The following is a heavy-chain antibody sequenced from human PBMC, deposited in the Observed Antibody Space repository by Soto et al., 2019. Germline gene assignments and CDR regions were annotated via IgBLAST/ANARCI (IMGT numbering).Heavy chain of an antibody. CDR1: GYTFASYG. Sequence: SVKVSCKASGYTFASYGSSWVRQAPGQGLEWMGRIIPILGIANYAQKFQGRVTITADKSTSTAYMELSSLRSEDTAVNNCARSLSYCRIPSAPKAPHKGWGQGTLVTVSS. J-gene: IGHJ4*02. CDR2: IIPILGIA. V-gene: IGHV1-69*04. CDR3: ARSLSYCRIPSAPKAPHKG. D-gene: IGHD2-2*01.